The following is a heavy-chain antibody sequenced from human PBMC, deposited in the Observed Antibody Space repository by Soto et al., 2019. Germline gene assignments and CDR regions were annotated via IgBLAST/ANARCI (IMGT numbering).Heavy chain of an antibody. D-gene: IGHD3-10*01. CDR3: AKVISTSGSSL. J-gene: IGHJ4*02. Sequence: EVQLLGSGGGLVQPGGSLRLSCAASGFTFSTYAMTWVRQAPGKGLAWLSSISGSGSTYYADSVKGRFTISRDNSKNTLYLQMSSLRAEDTAGYYCAKVISTSGSSLWGRGTLVTVSS. V-gene: IGHV3-23*01. CDR2: ISGSGST. CDR1: GFTFSTYA.